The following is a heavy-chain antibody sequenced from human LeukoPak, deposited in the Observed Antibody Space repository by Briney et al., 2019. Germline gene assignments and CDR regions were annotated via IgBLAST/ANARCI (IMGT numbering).Heavy chain of an antibody. V-gene: IGHV4-59*08. CDR1: GGSISGYY. D-gene: IGHD4-11*01. J-gene: IGHJ5*01. CDR2: IYNSGIT. Sequence: SETLSLTCTVSGGSISGYYWTWIRQLPGKGLEWVGYIYNSGITNYNPSLKSRVTVSVDTSTNQFSLRLTSVTAADTAVYYCARSVPSLDYLFDSWGHGTLVTVSS. CDR3: ARSVPSLDYLFDS.